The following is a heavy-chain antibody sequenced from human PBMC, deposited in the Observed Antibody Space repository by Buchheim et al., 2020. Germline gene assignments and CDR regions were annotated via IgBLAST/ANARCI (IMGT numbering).Heavy chain of an antibody. Sequence: QLQLQESGPGLVKPSETLSLTCFVSGDSIGSSSYYWVWVRHSPGKGLEWIAIANYTGTTFYNPSLKSRVTISIETSKSQFSLKMNSVTAADTAVYYCASGTILWFRTIDFWGQGAL. CDR1: GDSIGSSSYY. D-gene: IGHD3-10*01. CDR2: ANYTGTT. CDR3: ASGTILWFRTIDF. V-gene: IGHV4-39*01. J-gene: IGHJ4*02.